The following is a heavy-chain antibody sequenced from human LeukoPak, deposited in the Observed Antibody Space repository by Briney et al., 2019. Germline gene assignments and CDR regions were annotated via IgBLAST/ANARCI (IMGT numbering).Heavy chain of an antibody. V-gene: IGHV3-7*01. J-gene: IGHJ3*01. D-gene: IGHD2-8*01. Sequence: GGSLRLSCAASGFIFSSYWMSWVRQAPGKGLEWVANIKQDGSEKYYVDSVKGRFTISRDNAKNSLYLQMSSLRAEDTAVYYCARINGDGWWGQGTMVTVSS. CDR1: GFIFSSYW. CDR2: IKQDGSEK. CDR3: ARINGDGW.